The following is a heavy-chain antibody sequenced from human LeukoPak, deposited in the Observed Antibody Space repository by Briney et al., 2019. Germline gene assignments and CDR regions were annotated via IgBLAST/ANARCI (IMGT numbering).Heavy chain of an antibody. D-gene: IGHD2/OR15-2a*01. CDR1: GFIFSSYG. V-gene: IGHV3-30*02. J-gene: IGHJ6*03. CDR3: AKDSGFYASGSYHDYYYMDV. CDR2: IQYDGSYQ. Sequence: AGGSLRLSCAASGFIFSSYGMHWVRQAPGKGLEWATFIQYDGSYQYYADSVKGRFTISRDNSKNTLYLQMNSLRGEDTALYYCAKDSGFYASGSYHDYYYMDVWGKGTTVTISS.